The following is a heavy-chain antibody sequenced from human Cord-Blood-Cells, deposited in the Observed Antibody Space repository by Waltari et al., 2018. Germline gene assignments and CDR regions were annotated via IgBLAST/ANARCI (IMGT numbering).Heavy chain of an antibody. CDR2: INHSGST. V-gene: IGHV4-34*01. Sequence: QVQLQQWGAGLLKPSETLSLTCAVYGGSFSGYYWSWIRQPPGKGLEWIGEINHSGSTNYNPSLKSRVTISVDTSKNQFSLKLSSVTAADTAVYYCARVWANWGIFDYWGQGTLVTVSS. J-gene: IGHJ4*02. CDR1: GGSFSGYY. D-gene: IGHD7-27*01. CDR3: ARVWANWGIFDY.